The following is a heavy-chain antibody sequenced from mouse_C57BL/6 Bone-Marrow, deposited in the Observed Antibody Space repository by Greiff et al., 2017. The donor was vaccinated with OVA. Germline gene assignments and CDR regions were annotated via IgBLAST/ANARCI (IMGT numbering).Heavy chain of an antibody. CDR1: GYTFTSYW. Sequence: QVQLQQPGAELVRPGTSVKLSCKASGYTFTSYWMHWVKQRPGQGLEWIGVIDPSDSYTNYNQKFKGKATLTVDTSSSTAYMQLSSLTSEDSAVYYCARKERSVLFDYWGQGTTLTVSS. CDR3: ARKERSVLFDY. CDR2: IDPSDSYT. V-gene: IGHV1-59*01. D-gene: IGHD1-1*01. J-gene: IGHJ2*01.